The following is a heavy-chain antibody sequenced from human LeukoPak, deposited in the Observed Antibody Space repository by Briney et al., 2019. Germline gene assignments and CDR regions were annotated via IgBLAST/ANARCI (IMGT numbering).Heavy chain of an antibody. CDR3: AKGTVVVTGPLDY. V-gene: IGHV3-21*04. CDR2: ISSSSSYI. Sequence: GGSLRLSCAASGFTFSSYSMNWVRQAPGKGLEWVSSISSSSSYIYYADSVKGRFTISRDNAKNSLYLQMNSLRTEDTALYYCAKGTVVVTGPLDYWGQGTLVTVSS. CDR1: GFTFSSYS. J-gene: IGHJ4*02. D-gene: IGHD3-22*01.